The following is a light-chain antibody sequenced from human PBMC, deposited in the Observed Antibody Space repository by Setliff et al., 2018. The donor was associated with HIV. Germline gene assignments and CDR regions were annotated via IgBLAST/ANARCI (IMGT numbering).Light chain of an antibody. V-gene: IGLV2-14*03. CDR1: SDDLGQDNY. J-gene: IGLJ3*02. CDR2: DVR. CDR3: ASYRRANSLV. Sequence: QSALTQPASLSGSPGQTITISCSGTSDDLGQDNYVSWYQKRPGKAPKLIIYDVRCRPSGTCNRFSASKSGNTASLTIAGLQGGDAGDYYCASYRRANSLVFGGGTKVTV.